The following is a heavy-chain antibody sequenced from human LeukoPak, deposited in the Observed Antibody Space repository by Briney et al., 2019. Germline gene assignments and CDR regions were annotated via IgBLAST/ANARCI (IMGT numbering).Heavy chain of an antibody. V-gene: IGHV3-23*01. D-gene: IGHD2-15*01. J-gene: IGHJ4*02. CDR2: TSGSGGST. Sequence: GGSLRLSCAASGFTFSSYAMSWVRQAPGKGLEWVSGTSGSGGSTYFAGSVKGRFTISRDNSKNTLYLQMNSLRVEDTAVYYCAKNGGSQCYSHLDSWGQGTLVTVSS. CDR3: AKNGGSQCYSHLDS. CDR1: GFTFSSYA.